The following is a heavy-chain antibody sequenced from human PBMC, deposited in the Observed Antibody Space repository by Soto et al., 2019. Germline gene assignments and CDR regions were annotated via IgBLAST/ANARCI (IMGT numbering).Heavy chain of an antibody. Sequence: QVQLVQSGAGVKKPGASVKVSCKASGYTFTSYGISWVRQAPGQGLEWMGWISAYNGNTNYAQKLQGRVTMTTDTSTITAYMELRSLRSDDTAVYYCAMITYYYDSSGYYYVDYFDYWGQGTLVTVSS. V-gene: IGHV1-18*01. D-gene: IGHD3-22*01. CDR3: AMITYYYDSSGYYYVDYFDY. J-gene: IGHJ4*02. CDR2: ISAYNGNT. CDR1: GYTFTSYG.